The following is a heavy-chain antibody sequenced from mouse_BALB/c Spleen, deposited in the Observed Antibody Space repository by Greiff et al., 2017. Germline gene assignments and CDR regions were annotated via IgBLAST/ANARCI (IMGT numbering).Heavy chain of an antibody. CDR2: INPGSGGT. CDR1: GYAFTNYL. CDR3: LYRYDYAMDY. D-gene: IGHD2-14*01. V-gene: IGHV1-54*01. Sequence: QVQLKQSGAELVRPGTSVKVSCKASGYAFTNYLIEWVKQRPGQGLEWIGVINPGSGGTNYNEKFKGKATLTADKSSSTAYMQLSSLTSDDSAVYFCLYRYDYAMDYWGQGTSVTVSS. J-gene: IGHJ4*01.